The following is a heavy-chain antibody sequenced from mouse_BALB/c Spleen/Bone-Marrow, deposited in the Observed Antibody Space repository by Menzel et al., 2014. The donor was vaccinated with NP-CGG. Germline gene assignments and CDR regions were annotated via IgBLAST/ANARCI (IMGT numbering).Heavy chain of an antibody. D-gene: IGHD2-5*01. V-gene: IGHV1-63*02. CDR2: TYPGGGYT. Sequence: QVQLQQPGTELVRPGTSVIISCKASGYSFTNYYLGWVKQRPGHGLEWIGDTYPGGGYTDYSERFKGKATLSADTSSSTAYMHLSSLTSEDSAVYFCARDNNYKDFFDYGGQGTTLTVSS. J-gene: IGHJ2*01. CDR3: ARDNNYKDFFDY. CDR1: GYSFTNYY.